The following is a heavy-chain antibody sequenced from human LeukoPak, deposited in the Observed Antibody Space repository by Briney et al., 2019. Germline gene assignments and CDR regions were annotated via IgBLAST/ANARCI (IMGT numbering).Heavy chain of an antibody. Sequence: ASVTVSCKASGYTFTGYYMHWVRQAPGQGLEWMGWINPNSGGTNYAQKFQGWVTMTRDTSISTAYMELSRLRSDDTAVYYCARDIGYCSSTSCPFDYWGQGTLVTVSS. V-gene: IGHV1-2*04. J-gene: IGHJ4*02. CDR2: INPNSGGT. D-gene: IGHD2-2*03. CDR3: ARDIGYCSSTSCPFDY. CDR1: GYTFTGYY.